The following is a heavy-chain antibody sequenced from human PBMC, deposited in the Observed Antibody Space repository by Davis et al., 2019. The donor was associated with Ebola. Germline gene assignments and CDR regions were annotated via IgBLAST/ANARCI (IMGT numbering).Heavy chain of an antibody. V-gene: IGHV1-69*06. J-gene: IGHJ4*02. CDR1: GYTFTSYD. D-gene: IGHD5-12*01. CDR3: ASRDWGDSGYDGVKYFDL. Sequence: AASVKVSCKASGYTFTSYDINWVRQAPGQGLEWMGGIIPIFGTANYAQKFQGRVTITADKSTATAYLELRSLGSDDTAVYYCASRDWGDSGYDGVKYFDLWGQGTLVTVSS. CDR2: IIPIFGTA.